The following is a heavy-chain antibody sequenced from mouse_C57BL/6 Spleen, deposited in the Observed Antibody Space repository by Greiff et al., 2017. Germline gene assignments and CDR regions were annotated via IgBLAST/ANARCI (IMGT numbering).Heavy chain of an antibody. CDR2: INPYNGDT. CDR3: AREDGNYDY. Sequence: VQLQQSGPELVQPGASVKLSCKASGYSFTGYFMNWVMQSHGKSLEWIGRINPYNGDTFYNQKFKGTATLTVDKSSSTAHMELRSLTSEDSAVYYGAREDGNYDYWGQGTTLTVSS. V-gene: IGHV1-20*01. CDR1: GYSFTGYF. J-gene: IGHJ2*01. D-gene: IGHD2-1*01.